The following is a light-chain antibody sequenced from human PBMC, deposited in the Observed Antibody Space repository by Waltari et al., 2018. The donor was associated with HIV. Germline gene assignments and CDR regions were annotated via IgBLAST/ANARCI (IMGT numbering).Light chain of an antibody. J-gene: IGLJ2*01. CDR1: RSNLGAGSD. CDR3: QSYDSSLSGFVV. Sequence: QSVLTQPPSVSGAPGQRVTIPCTGSRSNLGAGSDVHWYQQLPGTAPKVLIYGNTNRPSGVPDRFSGSKSGTSASLAITGLQAEDEADYYCQSYDSSLSGFVVFGGGTKVTVL. V-gene: IGLV1-40*01. CDR2: GNT.